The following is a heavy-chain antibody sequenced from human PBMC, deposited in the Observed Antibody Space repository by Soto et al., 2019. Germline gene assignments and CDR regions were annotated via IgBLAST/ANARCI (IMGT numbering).Heavy chain of an antibody. Sequence: QVPLVQSGAEVRKPGASVTVSCRTSGDTFSDYYIHWVRQAPGHGLEWMGWINPNSGATNYAQKFRGWVTMTRDTSIRTVYMQLSRLRSDDMAVYYCARESGGATATLDYYYFYMDVWGTGTTVTVSS. CDR1: GDTFSDYY. CDR3: ARESGGATATLDYYYFYMDV. J-gene: IGHJ6*03. D-gene: IGHD5-12*01. V-gene: IGHV1-2*04. CDR2: INPNSGAT.